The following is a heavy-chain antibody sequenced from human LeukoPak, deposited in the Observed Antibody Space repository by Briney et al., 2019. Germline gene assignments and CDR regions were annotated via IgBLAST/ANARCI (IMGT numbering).Heavy chain of an antibody. J-gene: IGHJ4*02. CDR1: GGSFSGYY. V-gene: IGHV4-34*01. CDR2: INHSGST. D-gene: IGHD6-19*01. Sequence: SETLSLTCAVYGGSFSGYYWSWIRQPPGKGLEWIGEINHSGSTNYNPSLTSRVTISLDTSKNQFSLKLSSVTAADTAVYYCALYSSGWYQLANNDYWGQGTLVTVSS. CDR3: ALYSSGWYQLANNDY.